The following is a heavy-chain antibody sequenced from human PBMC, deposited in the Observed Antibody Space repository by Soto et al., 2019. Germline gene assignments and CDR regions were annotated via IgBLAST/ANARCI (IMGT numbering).Heavy chain of an antibody. CDR3: EIEVGSGGGAY. CDR2: IIPLFGTT. Sequence: QVQLVQSGTEVKKPGSSAKVSCKASGGTFSNYVISWVRQAPGQGLEWMGGIIPLFGTTDYAKKFQGRIAITADESTTTFYMDLGSRRFEDPAVYFCEIEVGSGGGAYWGQGTLVTVSS. CDR1: GGTFSNYV. V-gene: IGHV1-69*01. D-gene: IGHD3-10*01. J-gene: IGHJ4*02.